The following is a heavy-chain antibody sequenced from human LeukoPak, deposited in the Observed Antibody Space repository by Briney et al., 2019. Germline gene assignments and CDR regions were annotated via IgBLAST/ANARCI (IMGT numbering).Heavy chain of an antibody. J-gene: IGHJ6*02. CDR3: ARDNYYGSGSYYRDYYYYGMDV. V-gene: IGHV4-61*01. D-gene: IGHD3-10*01. CDR2: IYYSGST. Sequence: SETLSLTCTVSGGSVSSGTYYWSWIRQPPGKGLEWIGYIYYSGSTNYNPSLKSRVTISVDTSKNQFSLKLSSVTAADTAVYYCARDNYYGSGSYYRDYYYYGMDVWGQGTTVTVSS. CDR1: GGSVSSGTYY.